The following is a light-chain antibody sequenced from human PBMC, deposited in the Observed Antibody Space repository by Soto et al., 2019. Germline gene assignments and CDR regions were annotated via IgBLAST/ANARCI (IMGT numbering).Light chain of an antibody. V-gene: IGKV1-5*03. CDR3: HQYNSNPLT. CDR2: KTS. CDR1: QSFSSW. Sequence: DIQMTQSPSTLSASVGDRVTITCRASQSFSSWLAWYQQKPGKAPKLLIYKTSTLESGVPSRFSGSGSGTDFTLNISSLQPDDFATYYCHQYNSNPLTFGGGTKVEIK. J-gene: IGKJ4*01.